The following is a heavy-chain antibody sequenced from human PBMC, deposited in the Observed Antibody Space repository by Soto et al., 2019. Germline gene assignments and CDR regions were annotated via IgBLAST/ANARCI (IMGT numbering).Heavy chain of an antibody. V-gene: IGHV2-5*02. CDR1: GFSLSTSEVG. CDR3: AHRRGRGPKLPAPYFDF. D-gene: IGHD2-15*01. Sequence: SGPTLVNPTATLTLTCIFSGFSLSTSEVGVGWIRQPPGKALEWLALIYGGDDTRNRASLKSRLTITRDTSKNQVVPTMTDMDPADTSTYYCAHRRGRGPKLPAPYFDFWGQGTPVTVSS. CDR2: IYGGDDT. J-gene: IGHJ4*02.